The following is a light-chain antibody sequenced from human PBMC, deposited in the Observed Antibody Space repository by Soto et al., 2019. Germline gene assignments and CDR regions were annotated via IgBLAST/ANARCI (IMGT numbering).Light chain of an antibody. V-gene: IGKV3-20*01. CDR3: QHYGSSMVT. CDR1: QSVSSTY. Sequence: EIVLTQSPGTLSLSPGERATLSCRASQSVSSTYLAWYQQKPGQAPRLLIYAASSRATGSTDRFSCSGSGTDFTLTISRLEPEDFAVYYCQHYGSSMVTFGGGTKEEIK. J-gene: IGKJ4*01. CDR2: AAS.